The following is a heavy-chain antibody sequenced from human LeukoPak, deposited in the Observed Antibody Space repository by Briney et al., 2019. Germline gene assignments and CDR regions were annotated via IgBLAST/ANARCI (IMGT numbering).Heavy chain of an antibody. V-gene: IGHV3-20*04. CDR2: ISSTGGTT. CDR1: GITFSSYG. J-gene: IGHJ4*02. D-gene: IGHD2-15*01. Sequence: GGSLRLSCAASGITFSSYGMSWVRQAPGKGLEWVSSISSTGGTTYYADSVKGRFTISRDNAKNSLYLQMNSLRAEDTALYYCARDYMGYCSGGSCYSGHNFDYWGQGTLVTVSS. CDR3: ARDYMGYCSGGSCYSGHNFDY.